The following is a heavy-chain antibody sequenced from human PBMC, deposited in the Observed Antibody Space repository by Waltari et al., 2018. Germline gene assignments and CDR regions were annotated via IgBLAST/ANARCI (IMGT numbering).Heavy chain of an antibody. Sequence: QVQLVQSGAEVKKPGASVKVSCKASGYTFTSYDINWVRQATGQGLEWMGWMNPNSGNTGYAQKCQGRVTRTRNTSISTAYMELSSLRSEDTAVDYCARGLDSNYYYYYMDVWGKGTTVTVSS. CDR2: MNPNSGNT. CDR3: ARGLDSNYYYYYMDV. V-gene: IGHV1-8*01. J-gene: IGHJ6*03. D-gene: IGHD3-3*01. CDR1: GYTFTSYD.